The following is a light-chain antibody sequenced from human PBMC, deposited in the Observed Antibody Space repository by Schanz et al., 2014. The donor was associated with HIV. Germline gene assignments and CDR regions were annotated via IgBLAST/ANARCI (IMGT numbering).Light chain of an antibody. CDR1: QSLLDSNGHTY. CDR2: LGS. J-gene: IGKJ2*01. V-gene: IGKV2-28*01. CDR3: MQALQTPPT. Sequence: DIVMTQSPLSLPVTPGEPASISCRSSQSLLDSNGHTYLDWYLQRPGQSPQLLIYLGSNRASGVPDRFSGSGSGTDFTLKISRVEAEDVGIYYCMQALQTPPTFGQGTKLEIK.